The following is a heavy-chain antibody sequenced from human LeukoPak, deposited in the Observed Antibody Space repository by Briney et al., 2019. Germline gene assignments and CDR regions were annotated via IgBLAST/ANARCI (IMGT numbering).Heavy chain of an antibody. CDR1: GYTFTSYD. CDR2: MNPNSGNT. CDR3: ARSYQLLYHWFDP. V-gene: IGHV1-8*03. D-gene: IGHD2-2*02. J-gene: IGHJ5*02. Sequence: ASVKVSCKASGYTFTSYDINWVRQATGQGLEWMGWMNPNSGNTGYAQKFQGRVTITRSTSISTAYMELSSLRSEDTAVYYCARSYQLLYHWFDPWGQGTLVTVSS.